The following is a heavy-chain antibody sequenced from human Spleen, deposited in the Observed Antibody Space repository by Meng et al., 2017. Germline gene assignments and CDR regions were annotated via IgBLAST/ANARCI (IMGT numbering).Heavy chain of an antibody. CDR2: IKSRGSGGTT. J-gene: IGHJ4*02. CDR3: THDSNRYYFFHY. D-gene: IGHD3-10*01. V-gene: IGHV3-15*05. CDR1: GLTFTDAW. Sequence: GESLQISCVVSGLTFTDAWLSWVRQTPGKGLELVGRIKSRGSGGTTDYTAPVKDRSTISRDDSQNTVYLQMNSLKTEDTGVYYCTHDSNRYYFFHYWGQGTLVTVSS.